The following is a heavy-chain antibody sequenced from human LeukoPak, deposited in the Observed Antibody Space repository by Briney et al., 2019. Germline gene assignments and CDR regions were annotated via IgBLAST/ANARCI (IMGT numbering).Heavy chain of an antibody. Sequence: GGSLRLSCAASGFIVTSNHINWVRQAPGKGLEWISIIYSGGNTYYAESVKGRFTISRDNSKNTVYLQMNMVTAEDTAVYYCARVARLGGAVAGTDYWGQGTVVTVSS. J-gene: IGHJ4*02. V-gene: IGHV3-53*01. CDR1: GFIVTSNH. CDR2: IYSGGNT. CDR3: ARVARLGGAVAGTDY. D-gene: IGHD6-19*01.